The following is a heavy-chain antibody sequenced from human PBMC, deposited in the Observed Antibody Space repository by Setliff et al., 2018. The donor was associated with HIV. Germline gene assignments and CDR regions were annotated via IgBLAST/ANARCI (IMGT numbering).Heavy chain of an antibody. V-gene: IGHV3-11*05. Sequence: GSLRLSCAASGFTFSDYYMSLIRQAPGKGLEWVSYISSSSSSYTNYADSVKGRFTISRDNTKNSLYLQMDSLRAEDTAVYYCARVVDTSGGYWGSFYRYMDVWGKGTTVTVSS. D-gene: IGHD3-10*01. CDR3: ARVVDTSGGYWGSFYRYMDV. CDR2: ISSSSSSYT. J-gene: IGHJ6*03. CDR1: GFTFSDYY.